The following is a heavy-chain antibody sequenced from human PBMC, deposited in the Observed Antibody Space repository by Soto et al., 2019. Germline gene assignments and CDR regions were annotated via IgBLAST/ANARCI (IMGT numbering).Heavy chain of an antibody. J-gene: IGHJ4*02. CDR3: ARVGGVAARTFDY. Sequence: SETLSLTCTVSGGSISSYYWSWIRQPPGKGLEWIGYIYYSGSTDYNPSLKGRVTISVDTSKNQFSLKLRSVTAADTAVYYCARVGGVAARTFDYWGRGTQVTVSS. CDR2: IYYSGST. CDR1: GGSISSYY. V-gene: IGHV4-59*01. D-gene: IGHD6-6*01.